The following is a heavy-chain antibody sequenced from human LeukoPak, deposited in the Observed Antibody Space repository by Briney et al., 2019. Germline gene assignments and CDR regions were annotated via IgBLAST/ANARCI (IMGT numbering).Heavy chain of an antibody. CDR3: TSVWDCGGNLY. CDR1: GFTFGDYA. CDR2: IRSKAYGGTT. V-gene: IGHV3-49*04. J-gene: IGHJ4*02. D-gene: IGHD4-23*01. Sequence: GGSLRLSCTASGFTFGDYAMSWVRQAPGKGLEWVGFIRSKAYGGTTEYAASVKGRSTISRDDSKSIAYLQMNSLKTEDTAVYYCTSVWDCGGNLYWGQGTLVTVSS.